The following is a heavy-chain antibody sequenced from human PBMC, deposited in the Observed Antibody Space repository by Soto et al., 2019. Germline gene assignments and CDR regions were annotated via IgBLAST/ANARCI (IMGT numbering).Heavy chain of an antibody. D-gene: IGHD3-3*01. CDR3: ARDFGVQELDY. CDR1: GFTFSSFW. V-gene: IGHV3-7*01. J-gene: IGHJ4*02. CDR2: INQDGSEK. Sequence: EVQLVESGGDLVQPGGSLRLSCAASGFTFSSFWITWVRQAPGKGLEWVANINQDGSEKHYVDSVKGRFTLSRDNAENSVYLQMNSLSADDTAVYYCARDFGVQELDYWGQGTLVTVSA.